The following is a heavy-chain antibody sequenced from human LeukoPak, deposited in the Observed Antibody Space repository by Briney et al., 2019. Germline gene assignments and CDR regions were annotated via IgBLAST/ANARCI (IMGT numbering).Heavy chain of an antibody. Sequence: GSSVKVSCKASGGTFSSYAISWVRQAPGQGLEWMGGIIPIFGTANYAQKFQGRVTITTDESTSTAYMELSNLRSEDTAVYYCANRAYYYDSSGYHGTGYMDVWGKGTTVTVSS. J-gene: IGHJ6*03. CDR3: ANRAYYYDSSGYHGTGYMDV. D-gene: IGHD3-22*01. CDR1: GGTFSSYA. V-gene: IGHV1-69*05. CDR2: IIPIFGTA.